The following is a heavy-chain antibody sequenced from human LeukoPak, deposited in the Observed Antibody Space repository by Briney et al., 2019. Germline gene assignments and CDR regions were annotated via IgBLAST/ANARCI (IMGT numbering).Heavy chain of an antibody. CDR3: AREVFIAAADYWYFDL. D-gene: IGHD6-13*01. CDR2: IIPIFGTA. Sequence: ASVKVSCKASGGTFSSYAISWVRQAPGQGLEWMGRIIPIFGTANYAQKFQGRVTITTDESTSTAYMELSSLRSADTAVYYCAREVFIAAADYWYFDLWGRGTLVTVSS. V-gene: IGHV1-69*05. J-gene: IGHJ2*01. CDR1: GGTFSSYA.